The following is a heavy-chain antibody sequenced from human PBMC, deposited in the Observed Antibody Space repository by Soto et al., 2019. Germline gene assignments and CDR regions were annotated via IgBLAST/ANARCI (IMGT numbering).Heavy chain of an antibody. CDR2: ISYDGSNK. J-gene: IGHJ6*02. V-gene: IGHV3-30*18. D-gene: IGHD6-13*01. CDR3: AKDGGRSPPKLDYYYGMDV. Sequence: PGGSLRLSCAASGFTFSSYGMHWVRQAPGKGLEWVAVISYDGSNKYYADSVKGRFTISRDNSKNTLYLQMNSLRAEDTAVYYCAKDGGRSPPKLDYYYGMDVWGQGTTVTVSS. CDR1: GFTFSSYG.